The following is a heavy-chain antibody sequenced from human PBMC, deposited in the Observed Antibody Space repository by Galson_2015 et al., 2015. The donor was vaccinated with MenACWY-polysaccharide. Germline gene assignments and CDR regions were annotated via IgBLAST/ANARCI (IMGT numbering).Heavy chain of an antibody. D-gene: IGHD2-8*01. CDR2: ISSSSSYI. Sequence: SLRLSCAASGFTFSSYSMNWVRLAPGKGLEWVSSISSSSSYIYYADSVKGRFTISRDNAKNSLYLQMNSLRAEDTAVYYCTRDHGPGQQRYYYYYGMDVWGQGTTATVSS. CDR3: TRDHGPGQQRYYYYYGMDV. CDR1: GFTFSSYS. J-gene: IGHJ6*02. V-gene: IGHV3-21*01.